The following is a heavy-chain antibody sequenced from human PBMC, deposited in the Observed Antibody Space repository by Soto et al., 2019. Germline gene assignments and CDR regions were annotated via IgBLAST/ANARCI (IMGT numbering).Heavy chain of an antibody. CDR2: MNPNSGNT. CDR3: ARLARELLWFGELLYHDAFDI. D-gene: IGHD3-10*01. V-gene: IGHV1-8*01. Sequence: ASVKVSCKASGYTFTSYDINWVRQATGQGLEWMGWMNPNSGNTGYAQKFQGRVTMTRNTSISTAYMELSSPRSEDTAVYYCARLARELLWFGELLYHDAFDIWGQGTMVTVSS. CDR1: GYTFTSYD. J-gene: IGHJ3*02.